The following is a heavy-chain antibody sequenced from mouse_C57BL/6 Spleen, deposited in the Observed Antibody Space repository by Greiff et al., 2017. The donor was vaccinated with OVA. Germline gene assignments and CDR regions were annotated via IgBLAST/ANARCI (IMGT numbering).Heavy chain of an antibody. V-gene: IGHV1-64*01. CDR2: IHPNSGST. D-gene: IGHD2-2*01. CDR1: GYTFTSYW. J-gene: IGHJ2*01. CDR3: ARDTVTTWYFDY. Sequence: VQLQQPGAELVKPGASVKLSCKASGYTFTSYWMHWVKQRPGQGLEWIGMIHPNSGSTNYNEKFKSKATLTVDKSSSTAYMQLSSLTSEDSAVYYCARDTVTTWYFDYWGQGTTLTVSS.